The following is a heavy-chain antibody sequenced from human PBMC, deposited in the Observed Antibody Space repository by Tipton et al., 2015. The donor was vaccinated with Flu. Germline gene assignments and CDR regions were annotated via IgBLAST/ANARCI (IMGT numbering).Heavy chain of an antibody. V-gene: IGHV4-38-2*01. Sequence: TLSLTCSVSGYSVSSYYYWAWIRQPPGKGLEWIGNVFYKGTTDYNPYLKSRVSISVDTSKNQLSLKSRSVTAADTAVYYCAAVVGNGNWFEHWGQGALVTVSS. D-gene: IGHD6-19*01. J-gene: IGHJ5*02. CDR3: AAVVGNGNWFEH. CDR1: GYSVSSYYY. CDR2: VFYKGTT.